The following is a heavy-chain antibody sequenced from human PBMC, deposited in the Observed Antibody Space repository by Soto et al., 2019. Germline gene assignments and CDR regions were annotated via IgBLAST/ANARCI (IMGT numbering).Heavy chain of an antibody. V-gene: IGHV6-1*01. CDR3: ARGDQGFDY. Sequence: WPTRSLTGPISGYRVSSNSASWNLIRQSPSRGLEWLGRTYYRSKWFNNYALSVKSRITINPDTSKNQFSLQLNSVPPEDTAVYYCARGDQGFDYWGQGTLVTVYS. CDR2: TYYRSKWFN. J-gene: IGHJ4*02. D-gene: IGHD3-16*01. CDR1: GYRVSSNSAS.